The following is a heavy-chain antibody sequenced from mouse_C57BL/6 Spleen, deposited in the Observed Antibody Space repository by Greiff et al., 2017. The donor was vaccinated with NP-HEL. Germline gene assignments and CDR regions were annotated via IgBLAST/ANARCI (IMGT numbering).Heavy chain of an antibody. D-gene: IGHD4-1*01. Sequence: ESGPGLVKPSQSLSLTCSVTGYSITSGYYWNWIRQFPGNKLEWMGYISYDGSNNYNPSLKNRISITRDTSKNQFFLKLNSVTTEDTATYDCAREQDWDGYFDVWGTGTTVTVSS. CDR2: ISYDGSN. CDR3: AREQDWDGYFDV. V-gene: IGHV3-6*01. J-gene: IGHJ1*03. CDR1: GYSITSGYY.